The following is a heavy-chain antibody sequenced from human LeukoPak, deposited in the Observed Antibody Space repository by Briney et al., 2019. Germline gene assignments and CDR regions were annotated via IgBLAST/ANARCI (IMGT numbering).Heavy chain of an antibody. CDR1: GGSISSSSDY. CDR3: ARELGYCGGGRCSDY. J-gene: IGHJ4*02. D-gene: IGHD2-15*01. Sequence: PSETLSLTCTVSGGSISSSSDYWGWIRQPPGKGLEWIGSLYYTGTTYYNLSLKSRVTISVDTYKNQFSLKLSSVTAADTAAYYCARELGYCGGGRCSDYWGQGTLVTVSS. CDR2: LYYTGTT. V-gene: IGHV4-39*01.